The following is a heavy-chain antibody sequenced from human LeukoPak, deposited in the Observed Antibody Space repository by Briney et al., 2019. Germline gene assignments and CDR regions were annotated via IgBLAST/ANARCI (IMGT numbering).Heavy chain of an antibody. Sequence: GGSLRLSCAASGFTFSTYSMNWLRLAPGKGLEGVSSISPDSNYKYYVDSVKGRFTNSRDNAKSSLYLQMNSLRAEDTAVYYCVRGGYRGFDYEYWGQGTLVTVSS. D-gene: IGHD5-12*01. V-gene: IGHV3-21*01. J-gene: IGHJ4*02. CDR1: GFTFSTYS. CDR2: ISPDSNYK. CDR3: VRGGYRGFDYEY.